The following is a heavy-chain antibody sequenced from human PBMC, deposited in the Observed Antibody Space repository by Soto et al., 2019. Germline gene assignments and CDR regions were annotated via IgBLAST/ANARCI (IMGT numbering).Heavy chain of an antibody. CDR1: EFTFISSF. CDR3: ARDFPGSGPYLLTH. CDR2: INQDGSGT. D-gene: IGHD6-19*01. Sequence: GGSLRLSCIASEFTFISSFMGWVRQAPGKGLEWVANINQDGSGTYYVDSVKGRSTISRDNATDSLYMQMDSLRAEATAVDDCARDFPGSGPYLLTHWGKGTRATVSP. V-gene: IGHV3-7*03. J-gene: IGHJ4*02.